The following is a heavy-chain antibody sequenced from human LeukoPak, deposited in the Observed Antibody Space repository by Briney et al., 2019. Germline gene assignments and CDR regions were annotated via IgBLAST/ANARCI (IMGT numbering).Heavy chain of an antibody. D-gene: IGHD2-15*01. CDR3: ARVSGPKGPVCSGGSCFFDY. V-gene: IGHV3-23*01. CDR2: ISGSGGST. CDR1: GFTFSSCD. Sequence: GGSLRLSCAASGFTFSSCDMSWVRQAPGKGLEWVSAISGSGGSTYYADSVKGRFTISRDNSKNTLYLQMYSLRAEDTAVYYCARVSGPKGPVCSGGSCFFDYWGQRTLVTVSS. J-gene: IGHJ4*02.